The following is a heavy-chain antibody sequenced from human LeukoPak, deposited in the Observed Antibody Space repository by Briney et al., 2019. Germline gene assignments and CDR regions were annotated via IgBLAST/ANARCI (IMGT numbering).Heavy chain of an antibody. CDR1: SGSISSYY. CDR2: IYYSGST. CDR3: ARSYSGYFDY. Sequence: PSETLSLTCTVSSGSISSYYWSWTRQPPGKGLEWIGYIYYSGSTNYNPSLNSRVTISVDTSKTPFSLKLSSVTAADPAVYYCARSYSGYFDYWGQGTLVTVSS. D-gene: IGHD1-26*01. J-gene: IGHJ4*02. V-gene: IGHV4-59*08.